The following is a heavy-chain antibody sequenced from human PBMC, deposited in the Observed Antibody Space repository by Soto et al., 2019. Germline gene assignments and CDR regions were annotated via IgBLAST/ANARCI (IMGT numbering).Heavy chain of an antibody. CDR3: ARDDEGWYGPADY. Sequence: QVLLVQSGAEVKKPGASVKVSCKASGYTFTNYYMYWIRQAPGQGLEWMGTINPRGAGTTYAQTFQGRVTMTSDTSTATVYRELSSLTSEDTAVYYCARDDEGWYGPADYWGQGTLVTVSS. D-gene: IGHD6-19*01. CDR1: GYTFTNYY. V-gene: IGHV1-46*01. CDR2: INPRGAGT. J-gene: IGHJ4*02.